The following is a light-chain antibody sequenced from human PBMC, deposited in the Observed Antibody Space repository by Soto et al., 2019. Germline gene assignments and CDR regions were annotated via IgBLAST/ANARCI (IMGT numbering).Light chain of an antibody. Sequence: DIPMPQSPSSLSASVGDRVTITCLASQCIRNDLGWYQQKPGKAPKRLIYAASSLQSGFPSRFRGSGSGTDFTLTITSLQPEDFATYSCQQVNGYPFTFGGGTKVDIK. CDR3: QQVNGYPFT. CDR2: AAS. CDR1: QCIRND. V-gene: IGKV1-17*01. J-gene: IGKJ4*01.